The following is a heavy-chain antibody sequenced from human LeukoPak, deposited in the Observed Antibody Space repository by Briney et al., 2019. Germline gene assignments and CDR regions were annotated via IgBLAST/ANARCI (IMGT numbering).Heavy chain of an antibody. Sequence: GGSLRLSCTASGFTFSNYWMMWVRQAPGKGLEWVSYISSSSSTMYYADSVKGRFTISRDNSKNTLYLQMNSLRAEDTAVYYCAKDSALNIVVVVAATQDDAFDIWAKGQWSPSLQ. J-gene: IGHJ3*02. V-gene: IGHV3-48*01. CDR1: GFTFSNYW. D-gene: IGHD2-15*01. CDR3: AKDSALNIVVVVAATQDDAFDI. CDR2: ISSSSSTM.